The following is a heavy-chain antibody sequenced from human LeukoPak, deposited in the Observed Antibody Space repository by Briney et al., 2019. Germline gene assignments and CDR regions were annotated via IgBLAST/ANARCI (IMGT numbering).Heavy chain of an antibody. Sequence: SETLSLTCAVYGGSFSGYYWSWIRQPPGKGLEWIGEINHSGSTNYNPSLKSRVTISVDTSKNQFSLKLSSVTAADTAVYYCAKDRQRGVAYYYDSGGYSSGDYWGQGTLVTVSS. CDR3: AKDRQRGVAYYYDSGGYSSGDY. V-gene: IGHV4-34*01. CDR2: INHSGST. J-gene: IGHJ4*02. CDR1: GGSFSGYY. D-gene: IGHD3-22*01.